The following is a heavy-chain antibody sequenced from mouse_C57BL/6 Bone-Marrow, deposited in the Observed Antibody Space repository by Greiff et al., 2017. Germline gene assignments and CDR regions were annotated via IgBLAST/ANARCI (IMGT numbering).Heavy chain of an antibody. CDR3: ARWEYDYDLAWFAY. D-gene: IGHD2-4*01. CDR1: GYTFTSHW. V-gene: IGHV1-56*01. CDR2: IFPGSGST. J-gene: IGHJ3*01. Sequence: VKLVESGPELVRPGASVKISCKAPGYTFTSHWMQWVRQRPGQGLEWIGEIFPGSGSTYYNEKFKGKATLTVDTSSSKAYMQLSSLTSEDAAVDFFARWEYDYDLAWFAYWGQGTLVTVSA.